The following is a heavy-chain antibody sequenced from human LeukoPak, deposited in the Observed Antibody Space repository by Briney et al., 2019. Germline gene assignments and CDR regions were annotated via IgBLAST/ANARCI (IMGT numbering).Heavy chain of an antibody. Sequence: ETLSLTCAVSGGSISSSNWWSWVRQPPGKGLEWVSAISGSGGSTYYADSVKGRFTISRDNSKNTLYLQMNSLRAEDTAVYYCAKGEYYYDSSGYYPFSDYWGQGTLVTVSS. CDR3: AKGEYYYDSSGYYPFSDY. CDR1: GGSISSSN. J-gene: IGHJ4*02. V-gene: IGHV3-23*01. CDR2: ISGSGGST. D-gene: IGHD3-22*01.